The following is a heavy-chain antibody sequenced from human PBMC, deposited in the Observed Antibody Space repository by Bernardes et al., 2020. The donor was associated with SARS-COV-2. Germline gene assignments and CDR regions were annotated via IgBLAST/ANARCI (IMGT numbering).Heavy chain of an antibody. CDR2: FDPEDGET. Sequence: ASVKVSCMVSGYTLTELSMHWVRQAPGKGLEWMGGFDPEDGETIYAQKFQGRVTMTEDTSTDTAYMELSSLRSEDTAVYYCATAPQQGYGYWFDPWDQGTLVTVSS. V-gene: IGHV1-24*01. D-gene: IGHD4-17*01. J-gene: IGHJ5*02. CDR3: ATAPQQGYGYWFDP. CDR1: GYTLTELS.